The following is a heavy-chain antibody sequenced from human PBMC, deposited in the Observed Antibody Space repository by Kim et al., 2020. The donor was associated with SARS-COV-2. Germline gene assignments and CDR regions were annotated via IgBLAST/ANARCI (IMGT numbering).Heavy chain of an antibody. CDR2: IRAGGGTT. CDR3: AKKNGLGETGSLDY. D-gene: IGHD3-16*01. Sequence: GGSLRLSCAASGFTFKTYAMNWVRQAPGKGLEWVSLIRAGGGTTYYADSVKGRFTISRDNSKNTVYLQMNSLRAEDTALYYCAKKNGLGETGSLDYWGQGILVTVSS. J-gene: IGHJ4*02. V-gene: IGHV3-23*01. CDR1: GFTFKTYA.